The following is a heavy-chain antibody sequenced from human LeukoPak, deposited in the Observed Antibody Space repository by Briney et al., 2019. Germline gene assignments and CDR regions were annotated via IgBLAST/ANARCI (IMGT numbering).Heavy chain of an antibody. Sequence: GESLKISCKDSGYLFTNYWIGWVRQVPGKGLEWMGIIYPGDSETRYGPSSQGQVTISADKSISTAYLQWSGLKASDTAMYYCARLLYGVYSHYFDYWGQGTLVTVSS. CDR2: IYPGDSET. D-gene: IGHD4-17*01. CDR1: GYLFTNYW. J-gene: IGHJ4*02. CDR3: ARLLYGVYSHYFDY. V-gene: IGHV5-51*01.